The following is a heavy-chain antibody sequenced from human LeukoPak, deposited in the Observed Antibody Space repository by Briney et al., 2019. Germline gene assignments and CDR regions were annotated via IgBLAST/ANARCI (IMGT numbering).Heavy chain of an antibody. Sequence: SQTLSLTCTVSGGSISSGSYYWSWLRQPAGTGLEWIGRIYTSGSTNYNPSLKSRVTISVDTSKNQFSLKLSSVTAADTAVYYCARSPFWSGYYNIQPFDYWGQGTLVTVSS. V-gene: IGHV4-61*02. CDR2: IYTSGST. CDR3: ARSPFWSGYYNIQPFDY. D-gene: IGHD3-3*01. CDR1: GGSISSGSYY. J-gene: IGHJ4*02.